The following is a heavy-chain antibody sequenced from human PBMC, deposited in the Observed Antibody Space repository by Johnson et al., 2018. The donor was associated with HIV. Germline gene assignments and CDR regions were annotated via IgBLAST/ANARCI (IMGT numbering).Heavy chain of an antibody. J-gene: IGHJ3*02. V-gene: IGHV3-30-3*01. Sequence: QVQLVESGGGVVQAGRSLRLSCAASGFTFSSYAMHWVRQAPGKGLEWVAIISYDGSNKYYADSVKGRFTISRDNSKNTRYLQMNSLRAEDTAVYYCTRGGWKVVTSIFAFDIWGQGTMVTVSS. CDR2: ISYDGSNK. CDR3: TRGGWKVVTSIFAFDI. D-gene: IGHD2-21*02. CDR1: GFTFSSYA.